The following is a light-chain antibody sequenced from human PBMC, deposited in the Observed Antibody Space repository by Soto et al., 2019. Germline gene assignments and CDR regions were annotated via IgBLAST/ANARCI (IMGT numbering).Light chain of an antibody. V-gene: IGKV4-1*01. CDR2: LAS. CDR1: RSVLYSSDNKNY. Sequence: DIVMTQSPDSLAVSLGERATINCKSSRSVLYSSDNKNYLAWYQRKPGQPPKLLIFLASTLESGVPDRFSGSGYGTDFTLTISSLQAEDVAVYYCQQYYSTPQTFGQGTKVEIK. J-gene: IGKJ1*01. CDR3: QQYYSTPQT.